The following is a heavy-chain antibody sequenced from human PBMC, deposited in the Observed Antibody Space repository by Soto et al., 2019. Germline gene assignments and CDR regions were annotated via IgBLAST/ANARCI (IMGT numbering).Heavy chain of an antibody. V-gene: IGHV3-23*01. CDR2: ISGSGGST. CDR3: AKDQTPNVDIVAVSADQIDYYYYGMDV. CDR1: GFTFSSYA. J-gene: IGHJ6*02. Sequence: GGSLRLSCAASGFTFSSYAMSWVRQAPGKGLEWVSAISGSGGSTYYADSGKGRFTISRDNSKNTLYLQMNSLRAEDTAVYYCAKDQTPNVDIVAVSADQIDYYYYGMDVWGQGTTVTVSS. D-gene: IGHD5-12*01.